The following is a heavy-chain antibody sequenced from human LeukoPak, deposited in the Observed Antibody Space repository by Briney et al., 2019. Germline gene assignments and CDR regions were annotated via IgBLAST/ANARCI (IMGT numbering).Heavy chain of an antibody. Sequence: GGSLRLSCAASGFTFSSYAMSWVRQAPGKGLEWVAFIDYDGRNEFYGDSVKGRFTISRDNSKNTLYLQMNSLRGDDTAVYYCAKEGIDAFDVWGQGAMVTVSS. V-gene: IGHV3-30*02. CDR3: AKEGIDAFDV. J-gene: IGHJ3*01. CDR2: IDYDGRNE. CDR1: GFTFSSYA.